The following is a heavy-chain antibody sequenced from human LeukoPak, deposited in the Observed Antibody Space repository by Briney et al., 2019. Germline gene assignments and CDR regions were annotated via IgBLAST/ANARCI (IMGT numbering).Heavy chain of an antibody. Sequence: GGSLRLSCAASGFTFSSYGMHWVRQAPGKGLEWVAFIRYDRSDKYYTDSVKGRFTISRDNSKNTLYLQMNSLRAEDTAIYYCAKLQLYYDILTGPLVDYWGQGALVTVSS. J-gene: IGHJ4*02. CDR3: AKLQLYYDILTGPLVDY. CDR1: GFTFSSYG. V-gene: IGHV3-30*02. CDR2: IRYDRSDK. D-gene: IGHD3-9*01.